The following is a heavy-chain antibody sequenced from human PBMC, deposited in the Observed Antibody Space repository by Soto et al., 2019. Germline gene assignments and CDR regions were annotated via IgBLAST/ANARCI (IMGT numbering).Heavy chain of an antibody. CDR2: IYWDDDR. D-gene: IGHD3-9*01. Sequence: QITLKESGLTLVNPTQTLTLTCTFSEFSLSTSGVGVGWIRQSPGKALEWLALIYWDDDRRYRPSLKSRLTITQDTPKNQVVLTMTNMDPVDTATYYCAHFDRPGASDIWGRGTKVTVSS. CDR3: AHFDRPGASDI. CDR1: EFSLSTSGVG. J-gene: IGHJ3*02. V-gene: IGHV2-5*02.